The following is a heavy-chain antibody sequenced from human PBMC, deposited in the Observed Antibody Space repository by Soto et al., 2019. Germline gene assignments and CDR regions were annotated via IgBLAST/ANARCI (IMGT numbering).Heavy chain of an antibody. CDR1: GGSFSGYY. Sequence: SETLSLTCAVYGGSFSGYYWSWIRQPPGKGLEWIGEINHSGSTNYNPSLKSRVTISVDTSKNQFSLKLSSVTAADTAVYYCAREGYDFWSGYYYGMDVWGQGTTVT. J-gene: IGHJ6*02. CDR3: AREGYDFWSGYYYGMDV. CDR2: INHSGST. D-gene: IGHD3-3*01. V-gene: IGHV4-34*01.